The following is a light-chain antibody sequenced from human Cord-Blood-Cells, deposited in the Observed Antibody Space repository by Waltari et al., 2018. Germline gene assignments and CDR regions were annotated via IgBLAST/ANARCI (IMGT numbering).Light chain of an antibody. Sequence: DIQMTQSPSSLSASVGDRVTITCRASQSISSYLNWYQQKPGKAPKLLIDAASSLQSGVPSRFSGSGSVTDFTLTISSLQPEDFATDYCQQSYSTPRTFGQGTKVEIK. V-gene: IGKV1-39*01. J-gene: IGKJ1*01. CDR3: QQSYSTPRT. CDR1: QSISSY. CDR2: AAS.